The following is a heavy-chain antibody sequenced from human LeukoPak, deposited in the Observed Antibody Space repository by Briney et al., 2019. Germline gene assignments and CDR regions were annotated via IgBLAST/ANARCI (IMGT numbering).Heavy chain of an antibody. CDR3: AKDMNDILTGYNWFDP. V-gene: IGHV3-48*03. Sequence: GGSLRLSCAASGFTFSSYEMNWVRQAPGKGLEWVSYVSSSGSTIYYADSVKGRFTISRDNSKNTLYLQMNSLRAEDTAVYYCAKDMNDILTGYNWFDPWGQGTWSPSPQ. J-gene: IGHJ5*02. D-gene: IGHD3-9*01. CDR1: GFTFSSYE. CDR2: VSSSGSTI.